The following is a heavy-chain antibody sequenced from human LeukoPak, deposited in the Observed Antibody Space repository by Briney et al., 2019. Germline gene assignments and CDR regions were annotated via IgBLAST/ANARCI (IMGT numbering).Heavy chain of an antibody. Sequence: GGSLRLSCAASGFTFSSYAVSWVRQAPGKGLEWVATISTTGSPYYGDSVKGRFTISRTNSDNTLFVQMNSLRADDTAVYYCAKGGSSWSRFDFWGQGILVTVSS. CDR2: ISTTGSP. J-gene: IGHJ4*02. V-gene: IGHV3-23*01. CDR1: GFTFSSYA. D-gene: IGHD6-13*01. CDR3: AKGGSSWSRFDF.